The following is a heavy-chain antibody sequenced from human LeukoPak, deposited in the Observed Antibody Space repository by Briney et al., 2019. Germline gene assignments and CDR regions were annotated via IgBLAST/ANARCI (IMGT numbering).Heavy chain of an antibody. CDR1: EFTFSTYS. Sequence: PGGSLRLSCVASEFTFSTYSMNWVRQAPGKGLEWLSYITSSSNMIYYADSVKGRFTISRDNAKNTLFLEMNSLRDEDTAVYYYARDRPLSGFDFDYWGRGTLVTVSS. J-gene: IGHJ4*02. CDR3: ARDRPLSGFDFDY. V-gene: IGHV3-48*02. D-gene: IGHD3-10*01. CDR2: ITSSSNMI.